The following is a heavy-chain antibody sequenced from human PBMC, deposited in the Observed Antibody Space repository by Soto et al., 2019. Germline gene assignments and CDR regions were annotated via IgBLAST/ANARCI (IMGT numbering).Heavy chain of an antibody. V-gene: IGHV2-26*01. CDR3: ARMDGDYNYYALDV. J-gene: IGHJ6*02. Sequence: QVTLKESGPVLVKPTETLTLTCSVSGFSLTNGRMGVSWIRQPPGKALEWLAHFFSDAERSYSTSMQSRLNMFKDFSGSRVVLTMTNMAPAGTATFFCARMDGDYNYYALDVWGHVIAVTVSS. D-gene: IGHD4-17*01. CDR2: FFSDAER. CDR1: GFSLTNGRMG.